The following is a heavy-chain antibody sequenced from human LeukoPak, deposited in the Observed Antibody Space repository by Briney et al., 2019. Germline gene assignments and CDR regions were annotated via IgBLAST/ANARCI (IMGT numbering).Heavy chain of an antibody. J-gene: IGHJ4*02. CDR2: ISGSCGST. V-gene: IGHV3-23*01. D-gene: IGHD3-22*01. CDR1: GFTFSSYG. Sequence: GGSLRLSCAASGFTFSSYGMSWVRQAPGKGLEWVSAISGSCGSTYYADSVKGRFTISRDNSKNTLYLQMNSLRAEDTAVYYCAKGKAYYYDSSGHRYFDYWGQGTLVTVSS. CDR3: AKGKAYYYDSSGHRYFDY.